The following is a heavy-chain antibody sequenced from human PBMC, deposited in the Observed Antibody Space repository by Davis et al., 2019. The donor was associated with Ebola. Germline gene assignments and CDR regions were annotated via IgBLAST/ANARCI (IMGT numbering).Heavy chain of an antibody. CDR3: AKEARFLEWLLSTAFDY. V-gene: IGHV3-23*01. J-gene: IGHJ4*02. D-gene: IGHD3-3*01. CDR1: GFTFSSYA. CDR2: ISGSGGST. Sequence: GGSLRLSCAASGFTFSSYAMSWVRQAPGKGLEWVSVISGSGGSTYYADSVKGRFTISRDNSKNTLYLQMNSLRAEDTAVYYCAKEARFLEWLLSTAFDYWGQGTLVTVSS.